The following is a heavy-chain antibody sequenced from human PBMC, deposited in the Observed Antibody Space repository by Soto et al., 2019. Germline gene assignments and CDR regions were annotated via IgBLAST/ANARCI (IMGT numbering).Heavy chain of an antibody. V-gene: IGHV5-51*01. D-gene: IGHD4-4*01. CDR3: ARHISNFRFCYDAMDV. J-gene: IGHJ6*02. CDR2: IYPGDSDT. Sequence: PGESLKISCKGSGYTFTDYWIGWVRQLPGKGLEWMGIIYPGDSDTRYSPSFQGHVTITVDKSTSTAYLQWNTLKASDTAMYYRARHISNFRFCYDAMDVWGQRTTVTVSS. CDR1: GYTFTDYW.